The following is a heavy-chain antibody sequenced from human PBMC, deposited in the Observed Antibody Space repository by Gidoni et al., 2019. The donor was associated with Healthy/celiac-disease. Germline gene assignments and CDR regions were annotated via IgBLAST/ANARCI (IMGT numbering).Heavy chain of an antibody. Sequence: EVPLLEPGGGLVQPGGSLRPSCAASGFTFSSYAMSWVRQAPGKGLEWVSSISGSDGSTYYADSVKGRFTISRDNSKNTLYLQMNSLRAEDTAVYYCARTGREDAFDIWGQGTMVTVSS. CDR2: ISGSDGST. CDR3: ARTGREDAFDI. V-gene: IGHV3-23*01. J-gene: IGHJ3*02. D-gene: IGHD1-26*01. CDR1: GFTFSSYA.